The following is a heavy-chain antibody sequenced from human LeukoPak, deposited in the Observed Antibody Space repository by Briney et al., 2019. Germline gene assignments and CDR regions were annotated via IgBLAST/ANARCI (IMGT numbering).Heavy chain of an antibody. CDR1: GFTFDDYV. Sequence: PGGSLRLSCAASGFTFDDYVMHWARHAPGRGLEWVSGISANSANIGYADSVKGRFTLSRDNAKNSLYLQMNSLRTEDTALYYCARDFCTGCNYYFYGMDVWGRGTTVTVSS. CDR2: ISANSANI. D-gene: IGHD2-2*01. J-gene: IGHJ6*02. V-gene: IGHV3-9*01. CDR3: ARDFCTGCNYYFYGMDV.